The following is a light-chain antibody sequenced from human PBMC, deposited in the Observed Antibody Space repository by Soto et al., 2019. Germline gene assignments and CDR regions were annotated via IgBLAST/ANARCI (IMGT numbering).Light chain of an antibody. CDR3: QQYNNWPPWT. Sequence: EIAMTHSPATLSVSPCERATVSSSASQTVSGNLAWYQQRPGQAPRLLMYGASTRATGIPARFSGSGSGTEFTLTISSLQSEDFAVYYCQQYNNWPPWTFGQGTKVDI. CDR1: QTVSGN. V-gene: IGKV3-15*01. J-gene: IGKJ1*01. CDR2: GAS.